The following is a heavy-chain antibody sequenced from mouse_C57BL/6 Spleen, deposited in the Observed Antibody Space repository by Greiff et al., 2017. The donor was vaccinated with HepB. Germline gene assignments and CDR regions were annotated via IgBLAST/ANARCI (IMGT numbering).Heavy chain of an antibody. D-gene: IGHD3-2*02. CDR3: AGTAQATSAWFAY. CDR1: GYTFTSYW. V-gene: IGHV1-53*01. Sequence: VQLQQPGTELVKPGASVKLSCKASGYTFTSYWMHWVKQRPGQGLEWIGNINPSNGGTNYNEKFKSKATLTVDKSSSTAYMQLSSLTSEDSAVYYCAGTAQATSAWFAYWGQGTLVTVSA. CDR2: INPSNGGT. J-gene: IGHJ3*01.